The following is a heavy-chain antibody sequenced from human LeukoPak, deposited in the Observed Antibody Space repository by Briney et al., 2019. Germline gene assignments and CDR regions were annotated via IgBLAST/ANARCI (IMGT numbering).Heavy chain of an antibody. J-gene: IGHJ3*02. Sequence: GSLRLSCAVSGFSFDTYWMTWVRQPPGKGLEWIGEINHSGSTNYNPSLKSRVTISVDTSKNQFSLKLSSVTAADTAVYYCARRRTYYYGSGSYRTMSFDIWGQGTMVTVSS. CDR1: GFSFDTYW. CDR3: ARRRTYYYGSGSYRTMSFDI. V-gene: IGHV4-34*01. CDR2: INHSGST. D-gene: IGHD3-10*01.